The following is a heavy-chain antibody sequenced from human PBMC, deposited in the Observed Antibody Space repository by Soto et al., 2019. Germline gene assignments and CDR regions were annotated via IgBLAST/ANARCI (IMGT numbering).Heavy chain of an antibody. V-gene: IGHV3-48*02. Sequence: EVQLVESGGGLVQPGGSLRLSCAASGFTFSSYSMNWVRQAPGKGLEWVSYISSGSSTTYYADSVKGRFTISRDNAKNSLYLQINSLGDEDTAVYYCARVVSGEDCWGQGTLVAVCS. J-gene: IGHJ4*02. D-gene: IGHD1-26*01. CDR2: ISSGSSTT. CDR3: ARVVSGEDC. CDR1: GFTFSSYS.